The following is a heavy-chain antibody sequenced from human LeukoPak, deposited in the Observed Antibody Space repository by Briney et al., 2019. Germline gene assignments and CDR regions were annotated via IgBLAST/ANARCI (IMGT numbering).Heavy chain of an antibody. J-gene: IGHJ4*02. V-gene: IGHV3-53*01. Sequence: PGGSLRLFFAAPGFHFSDRYMSWVRQAPGMGLEWVSVIYGAGATYFADSVKGRFTISRDNSKNTLYLQMTSLRVEDTAFYYCATLIPASRHYFQIWGQGALVTVSS. CDR1: GFHFSDRY. CDR3: ATLIPASRHYFQI. D-gene: IGHD3-10*02. CDR2: IYGAGAT.